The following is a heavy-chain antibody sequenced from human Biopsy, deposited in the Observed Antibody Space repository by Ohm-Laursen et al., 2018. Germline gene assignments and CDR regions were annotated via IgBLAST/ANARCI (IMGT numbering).Heavy chain of an antibody. V-gene: IGHV3-11*01. Sequence: GSLRLSCAAPGLIFSDYYMSWIRQAPGKGLEWVSNINSVGTIYYADSVRGRFTISRDNAKNSLYLQMNSLRVEDTAVYYCARSVGIMAAPIDYWGQGTLVTVSS. CDR3: ARSVGIMAAPIDY. D-gene: IGHD3-16*01. J-gene: IGHJ4*02. CDR1: GLIFSDYY. CDR2: INSVGTI.